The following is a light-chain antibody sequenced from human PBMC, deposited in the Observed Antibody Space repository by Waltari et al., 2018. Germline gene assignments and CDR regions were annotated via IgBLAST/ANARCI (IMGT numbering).Light chain of an antibody. CDR1: QSGSRT. CDR2: GAS. CDR3: QHYVRLPVT. V-gene: IGKV3-20*01. Sequence: IVFTQSPGTLSLSPGERPTLACRASQSGSRTLAWYQQKPGQAPRPLIYGASTRATGIPDRFSGSGSGTDFSLTISRLEPEDFAVYYCQHYVRLPVTFGQGTKVEIK. J-gene: IGKJ1*01.